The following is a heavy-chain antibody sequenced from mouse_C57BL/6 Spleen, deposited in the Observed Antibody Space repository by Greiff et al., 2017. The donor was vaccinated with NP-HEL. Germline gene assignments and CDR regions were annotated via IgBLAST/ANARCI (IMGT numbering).Heavy chain of an antibody. CDR1: GYTFTSYW. J-gene: IGHJ3*01. D-gene: IGHD1-1*01. CDR3: TSRGITTVVAPFAY. V-gene: IGHV1-5*01. Sequence: EVQLQQSGTVLARPGASVKMSCKTSGYTFTSYWMHWVKQRPGQGLEWIGAIYPGNSDTSYNQKFKGKAKLTAATSASTAYMELSSLTNEDYAVYYCTSRGITTVVAPFAYWGQGTLVTVSA. CDR2: IYPGNSDT.